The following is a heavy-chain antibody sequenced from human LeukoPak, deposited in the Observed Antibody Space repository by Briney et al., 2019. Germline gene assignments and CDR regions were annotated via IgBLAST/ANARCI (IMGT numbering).Heavy chain of an antibody. D-gene: IGHD6-13*01. CDR3: ASTFIAADY. V-gene: IGHV3-21*01. J-gene: IGHJ4*02. CDR2: ISSSSSYI. Sequence: GGSLRLSCAVSGFTFSSYGMHWVRQAPGKGLEWVSSISSSSSYIYYADSVKGRFIISRDNAKNSLYLQMNSLRAEDTAVYYCASTFIAADYWGQGTLVTVSS. CDR1: GFTFSSYG.